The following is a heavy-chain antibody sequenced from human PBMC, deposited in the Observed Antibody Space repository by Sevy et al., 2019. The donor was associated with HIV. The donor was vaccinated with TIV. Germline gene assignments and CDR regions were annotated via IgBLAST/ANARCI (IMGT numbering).Heavy chain of an antibody. D-gene: IGHD3-22*01. Sequence: GGSRRPSCAASGFTLSSYAWHGVRQAPGKGLEWGAVISYVGSNKYYADSVKGRLTISRENSKNTLYLQMNSLRAEDTAVYYCARDQYYDSSGSPYFDYWGQGTLVTVSS. V-gene: IGHV3-30-3*01. CDR2: ISYVGSNK. J-gene: IGHJ4*02. CDR3: ARDQYYDSSGSPYFDY. CDR1: GFTLSSYA.